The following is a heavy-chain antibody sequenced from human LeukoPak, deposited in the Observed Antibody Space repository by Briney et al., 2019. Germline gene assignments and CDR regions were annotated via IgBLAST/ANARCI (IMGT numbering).Heavy chain of an antibody. CDR3: ARGLRSGGYDAFDI. CDR1: GFTFDDYG. D-gene: IGHD2-15*01. J-gene: IGHJ3*02. V-gene: IGHV3-30*03. CDR2: ISYDGRNK. Sequence: PGGSLRLSCAASGFTFDDYGMSWVRQAPGKGLEWVAVISYDGRNKYYTDSVKGRFTISRDNSKNTLFLQMNSLRAEDTAVYYCARGLRSGGYDAFDIWGQGTMVTVSS.